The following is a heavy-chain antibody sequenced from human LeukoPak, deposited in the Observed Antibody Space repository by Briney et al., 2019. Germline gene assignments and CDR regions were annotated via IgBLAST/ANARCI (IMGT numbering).Heavy chain of an antibody. CDR2: ISGSGGGT. J-gene: IGHJ4*02. CDR1: VFTFSSYA. D-gene: IGHD1-14*01. V-gene: IGHV3-23*01. Sequence: GGSLRLSCRASVFTFSSYAISWIRQAPEKGLERVATISGSGGGTYYADSVRGRFTISRDDSENTLYLQMNSLRAEDTAVYYCARDHGMYRNNLFRLGGQGNLVSVSS. CDR3: ARDHGMYRNNLFRL.